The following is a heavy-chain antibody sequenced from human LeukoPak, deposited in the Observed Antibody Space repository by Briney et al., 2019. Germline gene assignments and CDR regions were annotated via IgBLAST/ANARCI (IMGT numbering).Heavy chain of an antibody. CDR1: GVSICTYY. V-gene: IGHV4-59*06. J-gene: IGHJ5*02. CDR3: AKGPEYNSSWYEGNWFDP. D-gene: IGHD6-13*01. Sequence: PSETLSLTCTVSGVSICTYYWSWIRQSPGKGLEWIGYIYYSGSTYYNPSLKSRVTISVDTSKNQFSLKLSSVTAADTAVYYCAKGPEYNSSWYEGNWFDPWGQGTLVTVSS. CDR2: IYYSGST.